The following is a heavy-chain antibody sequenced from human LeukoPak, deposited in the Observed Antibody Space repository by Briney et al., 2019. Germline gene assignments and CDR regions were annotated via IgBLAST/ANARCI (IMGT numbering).Heavy chain of an antibody. V-gene: IGHV3-21*01. CDR1: GFTFSSYS. Sequence: GGSLRLSCAASGFTFSSYSMNWVRQAPGKGLEWVSSISSSSSYIYYADSVKGRFTISRDNATNSLYLQMNSLRAEDTAVYYCAREKVGATYDAFDIWGQGTMVTVSS. CDR3: AREKVGATYDAFDI. CDR2: ISSSSSYI. D-gene: IGHD1-26*01. J-gene: IGHJ3*02.